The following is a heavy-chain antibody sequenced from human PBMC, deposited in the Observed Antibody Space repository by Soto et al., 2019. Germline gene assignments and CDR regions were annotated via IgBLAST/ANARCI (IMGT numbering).Heavy chain of an antibody. CDR3: ASVNYDFIAYYGMDV. CDR1: GFTFSTYS. D-gene: IGHD3-3*01. Sequence: LRLSCAASGFTFSTYSMNWVRQAPGKGLEWVSYISSGSSTIYYTDSVKGRFTISRDNAKNSLYLQMNSLRDEDTAVYYCASVNYDFIAYYGMDVWGQGTTVTVSS. V-gene: IGHV3-48*02. CDR2: ISSGSSTI. J-gene: IGHJ6*02.